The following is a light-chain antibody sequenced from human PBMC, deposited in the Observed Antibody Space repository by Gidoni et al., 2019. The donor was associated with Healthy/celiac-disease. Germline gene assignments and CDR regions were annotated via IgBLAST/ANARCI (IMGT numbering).Light chain of an antibody. V-gene: IGKV1-39*01. Sequence: DIQMTQSPSSLSASVGDRVTITCRASQSISSYLNWYQQKPGKAPKLLIYAASSLQSGVPSRFSGSGSGTDFTITISSLQPEDFATYFCQQSYSTPLFGPGTKVDI. J-gene: IGKJ3*01. CDR1: QSISSY. CDR3: QQSYSTPL. CDR2: AAS.